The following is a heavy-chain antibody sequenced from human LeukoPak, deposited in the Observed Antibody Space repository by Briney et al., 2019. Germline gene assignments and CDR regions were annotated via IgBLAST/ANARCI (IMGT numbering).Heavy chain of an antibody. CDR3: ARDARDWDAFDI. D-gene: IGHD2-21*01. J-gene: IGHJ3*02. V-gene: IGHV4-31*03. Sequence: SETLSLTCTVSGGSISSGGYYWSWTRQHPGKGLEWIGYIYYSGSTYYNPSLKSRVTISVDTSKNQFSLKLSSVTAADTAVYYCARDARDWDAFDIWGQGTMVTVSS. CDR1: GGSISSGGYY. CDR2: IYYSGST.